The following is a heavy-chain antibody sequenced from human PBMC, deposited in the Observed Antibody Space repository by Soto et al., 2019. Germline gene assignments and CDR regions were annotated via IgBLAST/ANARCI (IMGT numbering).Heavy chain of an antibody. CDR1: GGTFSSYT. CDR2: IIPILGIA. V-gene: IGHV1-69*02. Sequence: QVQLVQSGAEVKKPGSSVKVSCKASGGTFSSYTISWVRQAPGQGLEWMGRIIPILGIANYAQKFQGRVTITADKATSTAYMELSSLRSEDTAVYYCARGIRGYSYGYEDYWGQGTLVTVSS. CDR3: ARGIRGYSYGYEDY. D-gene: IGHD5-18*01. J-gene: IGHJ4*02.